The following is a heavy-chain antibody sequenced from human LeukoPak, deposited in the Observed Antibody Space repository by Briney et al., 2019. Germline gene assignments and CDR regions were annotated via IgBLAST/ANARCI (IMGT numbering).Heavy chain of an antibody. D-gene: IGHD3-22*01. CDR1: GFTFRNYG. CDR3: AKGLYDRSGYFVD. J-gene: IGHJ4*02. Sequence: GGALRLSCVASGFTFRNYGMHWVRQAPGKGLERVAVIWYDGSNKYYADSVKGRFTISRDNSKNTMYLQMNSVTAEDTAVYCCAKGLYDRSGYFVDWGQGTLVTVSS. CDR2: IWYDGSNK. V-gene: IGHV3-33*06.